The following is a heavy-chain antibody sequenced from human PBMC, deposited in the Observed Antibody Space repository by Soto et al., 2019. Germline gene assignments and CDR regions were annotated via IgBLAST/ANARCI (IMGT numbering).Heavy chain of an antibody. V-gene: IGHV3-23*01. CDR2: INSSGGST. CDR3: AKRSDYGSGRFGP. CDR1: GFTFSNYA. J-gene: IGHJ5*02. D-gene: IGHD3-10*01. Sequence: EVQLLESGGGLVQPGGSLRLSCAASGFTFSNYAMSWVRQAAGKGLEWVSGINSSGGSTYYADAVMGRFTISRDNSKSTLYLQMNSLRAEGTALYYCAKRSDYGSGRFGPWGQGTLVTVSS.